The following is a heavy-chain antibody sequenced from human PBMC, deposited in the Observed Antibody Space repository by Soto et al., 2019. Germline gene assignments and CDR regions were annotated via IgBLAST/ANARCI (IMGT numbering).Heavy chain of an antibody. V-gene: IGHV4-4*02. D-gene: IGHD5-12*01. Sequence: SETLSVTCAVSGGSISSSNWWSWVRQPPGKGLEWIGEIYHSGSTNYNPSLKSRVTISVDKSKNQFSLKLSSVTADDTAVYYCARLGDGYNFDYWGQGTLVTVCS. J-gene: IGHJ4*02. CDR2: IYHSGST. CDR3: ARLGDGYNFDY. CDR1: GGSISSSNW.